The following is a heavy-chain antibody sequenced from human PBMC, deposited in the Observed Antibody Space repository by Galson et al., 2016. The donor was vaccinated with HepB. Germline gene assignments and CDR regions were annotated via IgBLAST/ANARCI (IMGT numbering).Heavy chain of an antibody. D-gene: IGHD2-21*01. J-gene: IGHJ5*01. V-gene: IGHV3-21*01. Sequence: SLRLSCAASGFTFRTYSMNWVRQAPGKGLEWVSSISSSSNYIYYAGSMQGRFTISRDNANNSLYLQMHSLRAEDTAVYFCARDSEVVNLFDSWGQGTLVTVSS. CDR1: GFTFRTYS. CDR3: ARDSEVVNLFDS. CDR2: ISSSSNYI.